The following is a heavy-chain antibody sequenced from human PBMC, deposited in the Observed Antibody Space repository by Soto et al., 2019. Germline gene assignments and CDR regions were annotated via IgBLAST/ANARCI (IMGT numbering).Heavy chain of an antibody. V-gene: IGHV3-23*01. CDR2: VSVSGGSK. CDR1: GFTVSSYA. D-gene: IGHD6-6*01. CDR3: AKAVPYDSWSRALYLKIET. J-gene: IGHJ5*02. Sequence: GGSLRLSCTASGFTVSSYAMSWVHQAPGKGLEWVSAVSVSGGSKYYADSVKGRFTISRDNSKNTLYLQMNSLGADDTAVYYCAKAVPYDSWSRALYLKIETWGKGTLFTVGS.